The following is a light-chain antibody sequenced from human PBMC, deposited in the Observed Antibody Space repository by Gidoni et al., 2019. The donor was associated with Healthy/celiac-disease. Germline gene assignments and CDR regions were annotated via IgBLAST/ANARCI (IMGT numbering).Light chain of an antibody. CDR2: SNN. CDR3: AAWDDSLNGHWV. J-gene: IGLJ3*02. V-gene: IGLV1-44*01. Sequence: QSVLTQPPSASGTPGPRVTISCSGSSSNIGSNTVNCYPQLPGTAPKLLIYSNNQRPSGVPDRFSGSKSGTSASLAISGLQSEDEADYYCAAWDDSLNGHWVFGGGTKLTVL. CDR1: SSNIGSNT.